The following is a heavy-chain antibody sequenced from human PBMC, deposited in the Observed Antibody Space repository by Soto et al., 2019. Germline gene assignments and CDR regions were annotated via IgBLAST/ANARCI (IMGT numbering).Heavy chain of an antibody. CDR2: IYPGDSDT. Sequence: GESLKISCKGSGYSFTSYWIGWVRQMPGKGLEWMGIIYPGDSDTRYSPSFQGQVTISADKSISTAYLQWSSLKASDTAMYYCARQSRKYCRCGSCYRLYYYYYGMDVWGQGTTVTVSS. D-gene: IGHD2-15*01. CDR1: GYSFTSYW. CDR3: ARQSRKYCRCGSCYRLYYYYYGMDV. J-gene: IGHJ6*02. V-gene: IGHV5-51*01.